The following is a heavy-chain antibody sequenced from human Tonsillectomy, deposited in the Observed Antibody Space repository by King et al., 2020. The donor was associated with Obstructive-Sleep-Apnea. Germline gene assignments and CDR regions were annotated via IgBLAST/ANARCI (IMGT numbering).Heavy chain of an antibody. CDR3: ARDPSPDLTIVVVPSDGWFDP. CDR1: GFTFSDYS. D-gene: IGHD3-22*01. V-gene: IGHV3-21*01. CDR2: ISRSSSYI. Sequence: VQLVESGGGLVKPGGSLRLSCAASGFTFSDYSMNWVRQAPGKGLEWVSSISRSSSYIYYADSVTGRFTISRDNAKNSLYLQMNSLRAEDTAVYYCARDPSPDLTIVVVPSDGWFDPWGQGTLVTVSS. J-gene: IGHJ5*02.